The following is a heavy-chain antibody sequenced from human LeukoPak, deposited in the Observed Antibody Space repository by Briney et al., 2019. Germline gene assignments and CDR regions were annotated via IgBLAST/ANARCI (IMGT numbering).Heavy chain of an antibody. J-gene: IGHJ4*01. V-gene: IGHV3-7*03. CDR2: LNLDGSDK. Sequence: GGSLRLSCVVSGFTFSESWMSWVRQAPGKGLGWVASLNLDGSDKYYVDSVKGRFTISRDNAKNSLYLQMDSLRVEDTAVYYCAKGKRYPDYWGHGTLVTVSS. CDR1: GFTFSESW. CDR3: AKGKRYPDY. D-gene: IGHD1-1*01.